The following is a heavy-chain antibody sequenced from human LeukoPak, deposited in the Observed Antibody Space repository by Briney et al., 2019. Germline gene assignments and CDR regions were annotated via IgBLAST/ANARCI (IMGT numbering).Heavy chain of an antibody. Sequence: GGSLRLSCAASEFTFSSYWMSWVRQAPGKGLEWVANIKQDGGQIYYLEPVKGRFTVSRDNAKNSLYLQMNSLRAEDTAVYYCARLGARQMLEYWGQGTLVTVSS. J-gene: IGHJ4*02. CDR2: IKQDGGQI. V-gene: IGHV3-7*01. D-gene: IGHD4-17*01. CDR3: ARLGARQMLEY. CDR1: EFTFSSYW.